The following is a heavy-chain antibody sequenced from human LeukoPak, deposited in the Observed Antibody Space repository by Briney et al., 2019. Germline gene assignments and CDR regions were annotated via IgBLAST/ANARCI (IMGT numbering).Heavy chain of an antibody. D-gene: IGHD2-2*03. CDR1: GFTFSSYW. CDR2: INSDGSST. CDR3: ARDLGIVVVPAASNWFDP. J-gene: IGHJ5*02. Sequence: GGSLRLSCAASGFTFSSYWMHWVRQAPGKGLVWVSRINSDGSSTSYADSVKGRFTISRDNAKNTLYPQMNSLRAEDTAVYYCARDLGIVVVPAASNWFDPWGQGTLVTVSS. V-gene: IGHV3-74*01.